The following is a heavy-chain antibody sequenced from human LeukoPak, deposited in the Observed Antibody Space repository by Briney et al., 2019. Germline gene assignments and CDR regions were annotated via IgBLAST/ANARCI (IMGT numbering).Heavy chain of an antibody. Sequence: PGGSMRLSCAASGFTFSSYWMHWVRQAPGKGLVWVSRINSDGSSTRYADSVKGRFTISRDNAKNTLYLQMNSLRAEDTAVYYCARTSRSGAFDIWGQGTIVTVSS. CDR1: GFTFSSYW. CDR3: ARTSRSGAFDI. J-gene: IGHJ3*02. CDR2: INSDGSST. V-gene: IGHV3-74*01. D-gene: IGHD3-10*01.